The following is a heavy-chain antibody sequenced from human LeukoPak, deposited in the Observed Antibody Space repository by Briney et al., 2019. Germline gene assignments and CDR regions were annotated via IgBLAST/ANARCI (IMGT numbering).Heavy chain of an antibody. D-gene: IGHD2-15*01. CDR1: GFTFSSYS. J-gene: IGHJ6*02. CDR2: ISSSSSYI. Sequence: GGSLRLSCAASGFTFSSYSMNWVRQAPGKGLEWVSSISSSSSYIYYADSVKGRFTISRDNAKNSLYLQMNSLRAEDTAVYYCAREAIVVVVAATRGYGMDVWAKGPRSPSP. V-gene: IGHV3-21*01. CDR3: AREAIVVVVAATRGYGMDV.